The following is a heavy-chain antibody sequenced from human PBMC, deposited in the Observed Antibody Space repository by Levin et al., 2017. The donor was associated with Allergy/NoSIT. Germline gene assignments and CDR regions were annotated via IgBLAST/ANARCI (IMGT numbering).Heavy chain of an antibody. V-gene: IGHV4-39*01. J-gene: IGHJ4*02. CDR1: GRSISSSSYY. D-gene: IGHD5-12*01. CDR2: IYYSGST. CDR3: ARLPMLATIRDFDY. Sequence: SETLSLTCTVSGRSISSSSYYWGWIRQPPGKGLEWIGSIYYSGSTYYNPSLKSRVTISVDTSKNQFSLKLSSVTAADTAVYYCARLPMLATIRDFDYWGQGTLVTVSS.